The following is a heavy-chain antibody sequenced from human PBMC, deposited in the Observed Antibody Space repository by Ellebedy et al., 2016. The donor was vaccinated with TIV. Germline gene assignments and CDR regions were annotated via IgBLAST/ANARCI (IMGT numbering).Heavy chain of an antibody. J-gene: IGHJ4*02. V-gene: IGHV1-69*13. CDR2: IIPIFGTA. CDR3: ARGWTVAGSPDPSFF. Sequence: ASVKVSCXASGGTFSSYTISWVRQAPGQGLEWMGGIIPIFGTANYAQKFQDRVTITADESTRTAYMELSSLRFEDTAVYYCARGWTVAGSPDPSFFWGQGTLVTVSS. D-gene: IGHD6-19*01. CDR1: GGTFSSYT.